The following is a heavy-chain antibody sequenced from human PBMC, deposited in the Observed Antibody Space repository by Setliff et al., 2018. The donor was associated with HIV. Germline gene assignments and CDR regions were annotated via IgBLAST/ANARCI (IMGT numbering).Heavy chain of an antibody. J-gene: IGHJ5*02. CDR1: GASISSYY. CDR2: IYHSGGV. Sequence: SETLSLTCTVSGASISSYYRSWLRQPPGKGLEWLGYIYHSGGVNYNPSLKGRGTISLDTSKNQFSLRLTSVTAADTAVYYCARRGYSGYASGWFGPWGQGTLVTVSS. CDR3: ARRGYSGYASGWFGP. D-gene: IGHD5-12*01. V-gene: IGHV4-59*08.